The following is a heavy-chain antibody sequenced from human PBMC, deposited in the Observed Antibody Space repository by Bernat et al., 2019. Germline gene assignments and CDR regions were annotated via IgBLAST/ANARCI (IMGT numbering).Heavy chain of an antibody. D-gene: IGHD1-26*01. J-gene: IGHJ5*02. CDR3: AIEWELRVPNH. Sequence: LQLVDSGGGLANPGGSLRLPCAAFGSTFSSYSMTWFRRAPGKGLEWVSSISSSSSYIYYADSVKGRFTISRDNAKNSLYLQMNSLRAEDTAVYYCAIEWELRVPNHWGQGTLVTVSS. V-gene: IGHV3-21*01. CDR1: GSTFSSYS. CDR2: ISSSSSYI.